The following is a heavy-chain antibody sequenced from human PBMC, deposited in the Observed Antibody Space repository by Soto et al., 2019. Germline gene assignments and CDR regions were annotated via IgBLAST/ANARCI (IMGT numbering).Heavy chain of an antibody. V-gene: IGHV3-30*18. CDR3: AKDGRRYSSSPLYFDY. CDR2: ISYDGSNK. D-gene: IGHD6-6*01. J-gene: IGHJ4*02. CDR1: GFTFSSYG. Sequence: HPGGSLRLSCAASGFTFSSYGMHWVRQAPGNGLEWVAVISYDGSNKYYADSVKGRFTISRDNSKNTLYLQMNSLRAEDTAVYYCAKDGRRYSSSPLYFDYWGQGTLVTVSS.